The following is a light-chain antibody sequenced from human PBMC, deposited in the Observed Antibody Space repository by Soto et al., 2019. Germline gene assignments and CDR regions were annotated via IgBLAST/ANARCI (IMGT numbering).Light chain of an antibody. J-gene: IGLJ1*01. CDR1: SNDVGGYNF. CDR2: EVS. Sequence: QSALTQPASVSGSPGQSITISCTGTSNDVGGYNFVSWYQQHPGKAPKVMISEVSNRPSGVSIRFSGSKSGNTASLTISGLQDEDEADYYCTSHRKNSPLPYVFGTGTKLTVL. CDR3: TSHRKNSPLPYV. V-gene: IGLV2-14*01.